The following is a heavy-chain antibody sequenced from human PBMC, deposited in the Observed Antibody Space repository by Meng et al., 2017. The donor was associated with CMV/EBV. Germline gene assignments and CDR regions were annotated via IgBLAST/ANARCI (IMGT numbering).Heavy chain of an antibody. Sequence: GESLKISCAASGFTFSSYWMSWVRQAPGKGLVWVSRINSDGSSTSYADSVKGRFTISRDNAKNTLYLQMNSLRAEDTAVYYCARDHRSMDVWGQGTTVTVSS. V-gene: IGHV3-74*01. CDR3: ARDHRSMDV. CDR2: INSDGSST. J-gene: IGHJ6*02. CDR1: GFTFSSYW.